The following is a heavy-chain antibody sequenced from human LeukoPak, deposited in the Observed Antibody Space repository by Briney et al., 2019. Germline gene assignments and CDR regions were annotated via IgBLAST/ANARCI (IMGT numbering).Heavy chain of an antibody. CDR1: GYSISSGYY. J-gene: IGHJ3*02. Sequence: SETLSLTCSVSGYSISSGYYWGWIRQPPGKGLEWIASMYHGGSTFYNPSLRSRVTISIDTPKNQFSLKLSSVTAADSAVYYCARDEISINAHDMWGQGTMVTVSS. D-gene: IGHD1-14*01. V-gene: IGHV4-38-2*02. CDR3: ARDEISINAHDM. CDR2: MYHGGST.